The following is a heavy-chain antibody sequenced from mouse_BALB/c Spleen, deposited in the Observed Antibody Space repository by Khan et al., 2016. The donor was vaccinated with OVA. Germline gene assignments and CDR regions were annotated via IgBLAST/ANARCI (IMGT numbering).Heavy chain of an antibody. CDR1: GFTFSSYS. V-gene: IGHV5-6*01. Sequence: EVQPVVLGGDLVKPGGSLKLSCAASGFTFSSYSMSWVRQTPDKRLEWVASISSGGDYTYYPDSVNGRFYIARDNAKNTLYLNMSDLKFENTAMYYCAGHLTGSFAYWGQGTLVTVSA. CDR2: ISSGGDYT. D-gene: IGHD4-1*01. CDR3: AGHLTGSFAY. J-gene: IGHJ3*01.